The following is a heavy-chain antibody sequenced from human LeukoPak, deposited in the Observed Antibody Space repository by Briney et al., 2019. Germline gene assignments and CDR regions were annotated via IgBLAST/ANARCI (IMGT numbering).Heavy chain of an antibody. D-gene: IGHD4-17*01. CDR3: AKLHDYGDYDVGYFDY. Sequence: GGSLRLSCAASGFTFSSYAMSWVRQAPGKGLEWVAVIWYDGSNKYYADSVKGRFTISRDNSKNTLYLQMNSLRAEDTAVYYCAKLHDYGDYDVGYFDYWGQGTLVTVSS. CDR1: GFTFSSYA. CDR2: IWYDGSNK. J-gene: IGHJ4*02. V-gene: IGHV3-33*06.